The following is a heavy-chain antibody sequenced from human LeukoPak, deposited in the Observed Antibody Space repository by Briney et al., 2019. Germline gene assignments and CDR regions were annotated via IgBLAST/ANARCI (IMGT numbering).Heavy chain of an antibody. D-gene: IGHD3-22*01. CDR1: GFTFSSYW. J-gene: IGHJ4*02. Sequence: GGSLRLSCAASGFTFSSYWMSWVRQAPGKGLEWVANIKQDGSEKYYVDSVKGRFTISRDNAKNSLYLQMNSLRAEDTALYYCAKDMAPLYYYDSSGYPPTLDYWGQGTLVTVSS. CDR3: AKDMAPLYYYDSSGYPPTLDY. V-gene: IGHV3-7*03. CDR2: IKQDGSEK.